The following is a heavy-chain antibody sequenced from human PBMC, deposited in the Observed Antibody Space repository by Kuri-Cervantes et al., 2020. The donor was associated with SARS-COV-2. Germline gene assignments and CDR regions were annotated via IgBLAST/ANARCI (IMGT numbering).Heavy chain of an antibody. Sequence: ETLSLTCAASGFIFSSYWMHWVRQAPGKGLVWVSRINSDGSSTSYADSVKGRFTISRDNAKNTLYLQMNSLRAEDTAVYYCARVPSITMVRGANSYGMDVWGQGTTVTVSS. J-gene: IGHJ6*02. V-gene: IGHV3-74*01. CDR1: GFIFSSYW. CDR2: INSDGSST. D-gene: IGHD3-10*01. CDR3: ARVPSITMVRGANSYGMDV.